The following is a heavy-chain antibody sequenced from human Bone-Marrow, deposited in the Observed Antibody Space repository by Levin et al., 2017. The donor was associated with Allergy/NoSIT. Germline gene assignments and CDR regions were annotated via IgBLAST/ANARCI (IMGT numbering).Heavy chain of an antibody. CDR1: GGSISSYY. V-gene: IGHV4-59*01. CDR2: VFYRGTT. Sequence: SQTLSLTCIVSGGSISSYYWTWIRQPPGRGLEWIGYVFYRGTTNYNPSLKSRVTMSLDTSKNQFALNLSSVTAADTAVYYCARGGYCSYGVCYKYLDYWGQGTLVTVSS. D-gene: IGHD2-8*01. CDR3: ARGGYCSYGVCYKYLDY. J-gene: IGHJ4*02.